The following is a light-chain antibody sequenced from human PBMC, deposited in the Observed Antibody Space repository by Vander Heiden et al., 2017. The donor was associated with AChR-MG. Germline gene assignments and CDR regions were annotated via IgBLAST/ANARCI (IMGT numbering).Light chain of an antibody. V-gene: IGKV1-5*01. CDR2: DAS. CDR3: QQYKTYPYT. J-gene: IGKJ2*01. Sequence: DIQMTQSPSTLSASVGDRVTITCRASQSISTWFAWYQQKPGQAPNLLVYDASSMEFDVPSRFSGSGSGTEFTLTISSLQPDDFATDYCQQYKTYPYTFGQGTKLEIK. CDR1: QSISTW.